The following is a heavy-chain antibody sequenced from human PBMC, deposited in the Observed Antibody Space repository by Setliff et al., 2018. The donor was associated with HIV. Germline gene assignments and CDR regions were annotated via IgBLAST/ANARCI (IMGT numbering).Heavy chain of an antibody. CDR3: ARSNTSKSIDF. Sequence: PSETLSLTCTVSGGSISSSSYYWGWIRQPPGKGLEWIGNIFYSGHTFYNPSLKSRVTISVDTSKNQFSLKLSSVTAADTAVYYCARSNTSKSIDFWDQGTPVTVSS. V-gene: IGHV4-39*07. J-gene: IGHJ4*02. CDR1: GGSISSSSYY. CDR2: IFYSGHT.